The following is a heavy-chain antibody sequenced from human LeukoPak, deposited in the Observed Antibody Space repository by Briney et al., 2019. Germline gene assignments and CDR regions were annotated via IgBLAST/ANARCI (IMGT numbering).Heavy chain of an antibody. CDR3: ARFSIAVAGTGFDY. V-gene: IGHV4-59*08. Sequence: SETLSLTCTVSGGSISSCYWSWIRQPPGKGLEWIGYIYYSGSTNYNPSLKSRVTISVDTSKNQFSLKLSSVTAADTAVYYCARFSIAVAGTGFDYWGQGTLVTVSP. CDR1: GGSISSCY. J-gene: IGHJ4*02. D-gene: IGHD6-19*01. CDR2: IYYSGST.